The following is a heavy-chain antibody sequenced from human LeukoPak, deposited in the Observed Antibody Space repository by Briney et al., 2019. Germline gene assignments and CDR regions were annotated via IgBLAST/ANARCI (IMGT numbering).Heavy chain of an antibody. V-gene: IGHV3-23*01. CDR1: GFTFSSYA. CDR3: ARDDYGDPNHDY. Sequence: GGSLRLSCAASGFTFSSYAMSWVRQAPGKGLEWVSAISGSGGSTYYADSVKGRFTISRDNSKNTLYLQMNSLRAEDTAVHYCARDDYGDPNHDYWGQGTLVTVSS. D-gene: IGHD4-17*01. J-gene: IGHJ4*02. CDR2: ISGSGGST.